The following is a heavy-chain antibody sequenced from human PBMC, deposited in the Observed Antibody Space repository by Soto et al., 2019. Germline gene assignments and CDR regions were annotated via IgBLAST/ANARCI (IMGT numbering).Heavy chain of an antibody. Sequence: SETLSLTCGVYGGSFRNYYWIWVRQPPGKGLEWIGYIYYSGSINYNPSLKSRVTISEDTSKNQFSPKMSSVTAADTAVYYCAREIAVAGTHYFDYWGQGTLVTVSS. D-gene: IGHD6-19*01. CDR3: AREIAVAGTHYFDY. CDR1: GGSFRNYY. CDR2: IYYSGSI. V-gene: IGHV4-59*01. J-gene: IGHJ4*02.